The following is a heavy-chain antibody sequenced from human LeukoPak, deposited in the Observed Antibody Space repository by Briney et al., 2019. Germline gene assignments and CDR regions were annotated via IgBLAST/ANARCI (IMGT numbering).Heavy chain of an antibody. D-gene: IGHD2-21*02. J-gene: IGHJ4*02. CDR3: AVMTAKTRRQFYFDC. Sequence: TSVKVSCKASGFTFTSSAMQWVRQARGQRLEWIGWIVVGSGNTNYAQKFQERVTITRDMSTSTAYMELSSLRSEDTAVYYCAVMTAKTRRQFYFDCWGQGTLVTVSS. CDR1: GFTFTSSA. CDR2: IVVGSGNT. V-gene: IGHV1-58*02.